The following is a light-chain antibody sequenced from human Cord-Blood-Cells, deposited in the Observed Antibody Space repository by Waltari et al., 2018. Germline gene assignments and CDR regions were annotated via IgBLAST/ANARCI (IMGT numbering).Light chain of an antibody. CDR2: AAS. CDR3: QQLNSYPLT. J-gene: IGKJ4*01. CDR1: QGISSY. Sequence: DIQLTQSPSFLSASVGDRVTTTCRASQGISSYLAWYQQKPGKATKLLIYAASTLQSGVPSRVSGSGSGTEFTLTTSSLQPEDFATYYCQQLNSYPLTFGGGTKVEIK. V-gene: IGKV1-9*01.